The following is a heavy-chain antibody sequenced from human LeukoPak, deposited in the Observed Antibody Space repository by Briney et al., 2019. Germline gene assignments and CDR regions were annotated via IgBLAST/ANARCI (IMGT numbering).Heavy chain of an antibody. CDR3: ARKAQYNGHYPLDY. J-gene: IGHJ4*02. CDR1: GFTFTSCS. CDR2: TSDRGDYT. D-gene: IGHD1-7*01. Sequence: GGSLRLSCAASGFTFTSCSMSWVRQAPGKGLEWVSGTSDRGDYTYYADSVKGRFTISRDSSKNTLFLQMNSLRAEDTALYFCARKAQYNGHYPLDYWGQGTLVTVSS. V-gene: IGHV3-23*01.